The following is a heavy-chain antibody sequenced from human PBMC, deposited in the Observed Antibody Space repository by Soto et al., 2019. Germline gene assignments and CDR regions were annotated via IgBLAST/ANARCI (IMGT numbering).Heavy chain of an antibody. CDR1: GFTFTSYA. J-gene: IGHJ2*01. CDR2: INAGNGNT. CDR3: ARVPGYSIGDL. D-gene: IGHD2-21*01. V-gene: IGHV1-3*01. Sequence: QVQLVQSGAEVKKPGASVKVSCKASGFTFTSYAMHWVRQAPGQRLEWMGWINAGNGNTKYSQKFQGRVTITRDTSASTAYMELSSLRSEDTAVYYCARVPGYSIGDLWGRGTLVTVSS.